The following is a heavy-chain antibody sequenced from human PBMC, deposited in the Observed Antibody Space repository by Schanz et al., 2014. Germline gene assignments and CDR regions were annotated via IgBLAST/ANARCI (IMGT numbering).Heavy chain of an antibody. V-gene: IGHV3-11*01. J-gene: IGHJ4*02. Sequence: QVQLVESGGGVVQPGRSLRLSCAASGFSFSDFYMTWIRQAPGKGLEWISHIRSTGSEIYYAESVKGRFSVSRDNTKKSLYLQMNSLRADDTAVYYCVRLSSSCYVPCFFDHWGQGVMVTVSS. CDR2: IRSTGSEI. CDR1: GFSFSDFY. CDR3: VRLSSSCYVPCFFDH. D-gene: IGHD3-22*01.